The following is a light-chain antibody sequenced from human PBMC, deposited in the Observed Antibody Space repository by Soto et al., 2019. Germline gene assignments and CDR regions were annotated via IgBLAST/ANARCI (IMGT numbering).Light chain of an antibody. V-gene: IGKV1-39*01. J-gene: IGKJ1*01. Sequence: DIQMTQSPSSLSASVGDRVTITCRASQSISSYLKWYQQRPGKAPKLLIYAASNLKSGVPSRFSASGSGTDFTLTLNSLQPEDFATYYCQQRYSTPWTFGQGTKVEIK. CDR2: AAS. CDR1: QSISSY. CDR3: QQRYSTPWT.